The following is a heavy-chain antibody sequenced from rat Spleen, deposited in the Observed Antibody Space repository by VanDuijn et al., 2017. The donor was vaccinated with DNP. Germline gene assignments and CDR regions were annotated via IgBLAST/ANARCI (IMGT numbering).Heavy chain of an antibody. CDR1: GFSLTNYG. D-gene: IGHD1-6*01. J-gene: IGHJ4*01. CDR3: ARDRYYGSTVGMDA. V-gene: IGHV2S75*01. CDR2: IWGDGNT. Sequence: QVQLKESGPVLVQASETLSLTCTVSGFSLTNYGVIWVRQSPGKGLEWMGIIWGDGNTAYNSALKSRLSISRDTSKSQVFLKMSSLKTEDTATYYCARDRYYGSTVGMDAWGQGASVTVSS.